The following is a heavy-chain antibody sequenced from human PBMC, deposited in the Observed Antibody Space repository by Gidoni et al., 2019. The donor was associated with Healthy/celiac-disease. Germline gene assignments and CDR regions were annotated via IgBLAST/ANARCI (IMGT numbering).Heavy chain of an antibody. Sequence: EVQLVESGGVLVQPGWSLSLSCSASGFTFDDYAMHWVRHAPGKGLEWVSGISWNSGSIGYADSVKGRFTISRDNAKNSLYLQMNSLRAEDTALYYCAKDASSYYYDSSGTYYFDYWGQGTLVTVSS. CDR2: ISWNSGSI. CDR3: AKDASSYYYDSSGTYYFDY. D-gene: IGHD3-22*01. V-gene: IGHV3-9*01. J-gene: IGHJ4*02. CDR1: GFTFDDYA.